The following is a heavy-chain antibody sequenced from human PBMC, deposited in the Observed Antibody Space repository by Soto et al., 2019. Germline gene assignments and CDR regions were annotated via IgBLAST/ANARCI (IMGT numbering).Heavy chain of an antibody. CDR2: IWYDGSNK. D-gene: IGHD2-21*01. Sequence: LSLTCAASGFTFSSYGMHWVRQAPGKGLEWVAVIWYDGSNKYYADSVKGRFTISRDNSKNTLYLQMNSLRAEDTAVYYCARVPRGGDTLDYYGMDVWGQGTTVTVSS. CDR1: GFTFSSYG. J-gene: IGHJ6*02. CDR3: ARVPRGGDTLDYYGMDV. V-gene: IGHV3-33*01.